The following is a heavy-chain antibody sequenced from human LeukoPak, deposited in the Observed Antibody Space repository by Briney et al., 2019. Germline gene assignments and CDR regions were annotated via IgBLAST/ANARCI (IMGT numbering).Heavy chain of an antibody. J-gene: IGHJ4*02. Sequence: GGSLRLSCAASGLTFSSYEMNWVRQAPGKGLEWVSYISSSGSTIYYADSVKGRFTISRDNAKNSLYLQMNSLRAEDTAVYYCARDRGYYDSSGYYTRYFDYWGQGTLVTVSS. CDR3: ARDRGYYDSSGYYTRYFDY. D-gene: IGHD3-22*01. CDR1: GLTFSSYE. CDR2: ISSSGSTI. V-gene: IGHV3-48*03.